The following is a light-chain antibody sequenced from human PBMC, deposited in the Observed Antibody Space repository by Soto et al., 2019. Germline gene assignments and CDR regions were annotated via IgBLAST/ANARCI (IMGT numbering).Light chain of an antibody. V-gene: IGKV3-15*01. CDR1: QSVSSN. Sequence: EIVMTQSPATLSVSPGERATLSCRASQSVSSNLAWYQQKPGQTPRLLIYGASTRATGIPARFSGSESVTEFNLTISSLQSEEFAFYYCQQYNNWPPHTFGHGTKLEIK. CDR2: GAS. CDR3: QQYNNWPPHT. J-gene: IGKJ2*01.